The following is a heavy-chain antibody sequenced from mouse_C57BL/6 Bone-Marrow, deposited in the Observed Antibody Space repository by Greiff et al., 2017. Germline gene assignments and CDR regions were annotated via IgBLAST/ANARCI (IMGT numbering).Heavy chain of an antibody. CDR2: IDPANGDT. V-gene: IGHV14-4*01. Sequence: VQLQQPGAELVKPGASVKLSCTASGFNITDDYMHWVKQRPEQGLEWIGWIDPANGDTEYASKFQGKATITADPSSNPAYLQLSSLTSEDTAVYYYTTDYGGGLAYWGQGTLVTVSA. J-gene: IGHJ3*01. CDR1: GFNITDDY. D-gene: IGHD1-1*02. CDR3: TTDYGGGLAY.